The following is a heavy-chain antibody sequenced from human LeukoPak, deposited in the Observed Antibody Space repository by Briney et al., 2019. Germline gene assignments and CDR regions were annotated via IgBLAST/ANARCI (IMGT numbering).Heavy chain of an antibody. V-gene: IGHV5-51*01. Sequence: GESLKISCKGSGYSFTSYWIGWVRQMPGKGLEWMGIIYPGDSDTRYSPSFQGQVTISADKSINTAYLQWSSLKASDTAMYYCARPVYSTRWYNWYFDLWGRGTLVTVSS. J-gene: IGHJ2*01. CDR3: ARPVYSTRWYNWYFDL. D-gene: IGHD6-13*01. CDR1: GYSFTSYW. CDR2: IYPGDSDT.